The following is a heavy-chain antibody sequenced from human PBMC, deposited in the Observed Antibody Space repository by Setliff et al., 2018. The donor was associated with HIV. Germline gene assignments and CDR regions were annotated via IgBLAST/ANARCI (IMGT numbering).Heavy chain of an antibody. V-gene: IGHV3-49*04. CDR2: IRSKNYGETT. D-gene: IGHD1-26*01. CDR3: ATGFATSH. J-gene: IGHJ4*02. CDR1: GFTFSEYA. Sequence: PGGSLRLSCTTSGFTFSEYAINWVRQAPGKGLEWVGFIRSKNYGETTESAASVKDRFTFSRDDSKSIAYLQVSSLKTEDTAIYYCATGFATSHWGQGTLVTVSS.